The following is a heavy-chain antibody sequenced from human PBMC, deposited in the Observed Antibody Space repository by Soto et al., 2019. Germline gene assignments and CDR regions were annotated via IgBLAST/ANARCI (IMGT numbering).Heavy chain of an antibody. Sequence: SETLSLTCAVYGGSFSGYYWSWIRQPPGKGLEWIGEINHSRSTNYNPSLKRRVTISVDTSKNQFSLKLSSVTAADTAVYYCARGHNLITIFGVVMQRGLEPWGQGTMLTVSS. D-gene: IGHD3-3*01. CDR3: ARGHNLITIFGVVMQRGLEP. V-gene: IGHV4-34*01. J-gene: IGHJ5*02. CDR1: GGSFSGYY. CDR2: INHSRST.